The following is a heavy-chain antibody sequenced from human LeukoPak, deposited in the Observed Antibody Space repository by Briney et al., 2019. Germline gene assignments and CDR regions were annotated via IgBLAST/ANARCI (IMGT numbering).Heavy chain of an antibody. J-gene: IGHJ4*02. CDR2: ITSTSSDI. V-gene: IGHV3-21*04. Sequence: GGSLRLSCAASEFTFSSHAMIWVRQAPGKGLEWVSSITSTSSDIFYTDSVKGRFTISRDNAKSSLYLQMNSLRAEDTAVYYCARTTYGSGSADDYWGQGTLVTVSS. D-gene: IGHD3-10*01. CDR3: ARTTYGSGSADDY. CDR1: EFTFSSHA.